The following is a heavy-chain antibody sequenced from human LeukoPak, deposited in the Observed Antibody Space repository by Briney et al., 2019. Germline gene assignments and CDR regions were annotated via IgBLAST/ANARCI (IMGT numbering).Heavy chain of an antibody. CDR2: IYYSGST. CDR3: ARASRHIDY. D-gene: IGHD5-12*01. Sequence: PSETLSLTCTVSGGSISSSSYYWGWIRQPPGKGLEWIGSIYYSGSTYYNPSLKSRFTISVDTSKNQSSLKLSSVTAADPAVHYCARASRHIDYWGQGTLVTVSS. CDR1: GGSISSSSYY. V-gene: IGHV4-39*01. J-gene: IGHJ4*02.